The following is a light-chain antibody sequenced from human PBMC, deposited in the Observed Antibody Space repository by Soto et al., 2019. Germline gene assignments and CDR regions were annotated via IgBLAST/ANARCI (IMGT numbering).Light chain of an antibody. V-gene: IGKV1-5*01. Sequence: DIQMTQSPSSVSASVGDRVTITCRASQGLGVWLGWYQQKPGKAPKLLIYDASSLESGVPSRFSGIGSGTEFTLTISSLQPDDFATYYCQQYNSYSTFGQGTKVDIK. J-gene: IGKJ1*01. CDR3: QQYNSYST. CDR1: QGLGVW. CDR2: DAS.